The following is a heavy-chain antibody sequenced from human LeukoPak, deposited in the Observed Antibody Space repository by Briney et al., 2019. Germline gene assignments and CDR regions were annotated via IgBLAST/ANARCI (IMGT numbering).Heavy chain of an antibody. CDR3: ARGRVYYGSGSLFWFDP. V-gene: IGHV4-59*11. CDR1: GGSISSHY. J-gene: IGHJ5*02. D-gene: IGHD3-10*01. CDR2: IYYSGST. Sequence: SETLSLTCTVSGGSISSHYWSWIRQPPGKGLEWIGYIYYSGSTNYNPSLKSRVTISVDTSKNQFSLKLSSVTAADTAVYYCARGRVYYGSGSLFWFDPWGQGTLVTVSS.